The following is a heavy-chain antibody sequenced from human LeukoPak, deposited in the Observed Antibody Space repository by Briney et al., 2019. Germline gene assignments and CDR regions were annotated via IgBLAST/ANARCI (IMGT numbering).Heavy chain of an antibody. CDR1: GYTFTGYY. V-gene: IGHV1-2*02. D-gene: IGHD2-2*01. CDR3: ARGGTVVVPAATFDY. CDR2: INPNSGGT. J-gene: IGHJ4*02. Sequence: ASVKVSCKASGYTFTGYYMHWVRQAPGQGLEWMGWINPNSGGTNYAQKFQGRVTMTRDTSISTAYMELSRLRSDDTAVYYCARGGTVVVPAATFDYWGQGTLVTVSS.